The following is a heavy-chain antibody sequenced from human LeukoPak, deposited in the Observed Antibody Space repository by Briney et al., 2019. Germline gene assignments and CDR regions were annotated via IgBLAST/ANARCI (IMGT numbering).Heavy chain of an antibody. V-gene: IGHV3-66*02. Sequence: GGSLRLSCAASGFTVSSNYMSWVRQAPGKGLEWVSVIYSGGSTYYADSVKGRFTISRDNSKNTLYLQMNSLRVEDTAVYYCARDLGPPDDAFDIWGQGTMVTVSS. CDR2: IYSGGST. CDR3: ARDLGPPDDAFDI. J-gene: IGHJ3*02. CDR1: GFTVSSNY. D-gene: IGHD3-16*01.